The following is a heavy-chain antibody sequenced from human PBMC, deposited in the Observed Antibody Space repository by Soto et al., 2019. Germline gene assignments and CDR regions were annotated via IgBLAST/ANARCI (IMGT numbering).Heavy chain of an antibody. V-gene: IGHV4-59*01. J-gene: IGHJ5*02. CDR1: GGSISYNY. Sequence: QVQLQESGPGLVKPSETLSLTCTVSGGSISYNYWSWIRQPPGKSLEWIGYIYYSGSTNYNPSLKSRFTISIDTSKNQFSLKLSSVTPADTAVDYCARGRGWFDPWGQGTLVTVSS. CDR3: ARGRGWFDP. CDR2: IYYSGST.